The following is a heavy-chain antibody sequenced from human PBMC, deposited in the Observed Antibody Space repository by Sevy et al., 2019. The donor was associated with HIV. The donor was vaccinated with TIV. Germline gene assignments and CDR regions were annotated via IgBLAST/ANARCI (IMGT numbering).Heavy chain of an antibody. CDR3: ARDSGLQLFLY. CDR1: GFSFSSYG. CDR2: VWYDGSDK. Sequence: GGSLRLSCAASGFSFSSYGMHWVRQAPGKGLEWVALVWYDGSDKYYADSVKGRFTISRDNSKNTLYLQMNSLRVEDTAVYYCARDSGLQLFLYWGQGTLVTVSS. V-gene: IGHV3-33*01. D-gene: IGHD1-1*01. J-gene: IGHJ4*02.